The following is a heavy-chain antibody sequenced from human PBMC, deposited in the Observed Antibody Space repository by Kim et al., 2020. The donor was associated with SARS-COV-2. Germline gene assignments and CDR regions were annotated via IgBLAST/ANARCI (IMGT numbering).Heavy chain of an antibody. V-gene: IGHV3-11*06. CDR1: GFTFSDYY. CDR3: ATLSAAAGTYYYYYGMDV. D-gene: IGHD6-13*01. CDR2: ISSSSSYT. J-gene: IGHJ6*02. Sequence: GGSLRFSCAASGFTFSDYYMSWIRQAPGKGLEWVSYISSSSSYTNYADSVKGRFTISRDNAKNSLYLQMNSLRAEDTAVYYCATLSAAAGTYYYYYGMDVWGQGTTVTVSS.